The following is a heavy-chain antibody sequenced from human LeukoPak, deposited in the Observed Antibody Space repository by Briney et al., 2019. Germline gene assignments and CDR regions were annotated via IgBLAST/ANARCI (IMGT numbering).Heavy chain of an antibody. J-gene: IGHJ4*02. CDR1: GFTLRNYA. V-gene: IGHV3-23*01. Sequence: PGGSLRLSCAASGFTLRNYAMSWVRQAPGKGLEWVSAISGSGVTTYYADSVKGRFTISRDNSKNTLYLQMDSLRAEDTATYYCAKARAIIAARTLDYWGQGTLVTVSS. D-gene: IGHD6-6*01. CDR2: ISGSGVTT. CDR3: AKARAIIAARTLDY.